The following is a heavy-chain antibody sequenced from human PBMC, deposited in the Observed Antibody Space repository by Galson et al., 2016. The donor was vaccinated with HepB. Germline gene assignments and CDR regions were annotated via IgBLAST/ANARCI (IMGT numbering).Heavy chain of an antibody. D-gene: IGHD3-10*01. J-gene: IGHJ4*02. V-gene: IGHV4-39*01. CDR1: GASITTSSSY. CDR2: MHYSGST. CDR3: ARHGLKGPLDN. Sequence: ETLSLTCNVSGASITTSSSYWGWIRQPPGKGLEWIGSMHYSGSTYYNLSLKSRVTISVDTSKRQFSLKLSSVTAADAAVYYRARHGLKGPLDNWGQGILVSVSS.